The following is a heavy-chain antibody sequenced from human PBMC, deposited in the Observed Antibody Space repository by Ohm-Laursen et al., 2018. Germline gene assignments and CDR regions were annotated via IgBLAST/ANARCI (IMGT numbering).Heavy chain of an antibody. V-gene: IGHV3-48*01. CDR1: GFPFSGYS. J-gene: IGHJ6*02. D-gene: IGHD5-18*01. CDR2: ISHTSSHI. CDR3: AKDLQLKSVYYYGMDV. Sequence: SLRLSCAASGFPFSGYSMNWIRQAPGKGLEWVSYISHTSSHIYYADSVKGRFTISRDNARNSVYLEMNSLRAEDTALYYCAKDLQLKSVYYYGMDVWGQGTTVTVSS.